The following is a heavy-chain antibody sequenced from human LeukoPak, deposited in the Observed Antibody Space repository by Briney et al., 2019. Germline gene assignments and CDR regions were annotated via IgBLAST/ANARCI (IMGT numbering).Heavy chain of an antibody. D-gene: IGHD6-13*01. CDR1: GFTFSYHY. J-gene: IGHJ4*02. CDR3: TRELAAGSIDY. V-gene: IGHV3-72*01. Sequence: GGSLRLSCAASGFTFSYHYMDWVRQAPGKGLEWVGRSRNKANNYKTEYAASVKGRFTISRDDSRNSLDLQMNSLKIEDTAVYFCTRELAAGSIDYRGQGTLVTVSS. CDR2: SRNKANNYKT.